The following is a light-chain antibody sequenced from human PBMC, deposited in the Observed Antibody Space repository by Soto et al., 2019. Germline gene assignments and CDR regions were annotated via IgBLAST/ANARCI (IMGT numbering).Light chain of an antibody. CDR2: LGS. CDR1: QSLLHSNGYNY. V-gene: IGKV2-28*01. CDR3: MQALQTWT. Sequence: DLVMTQSPLSLPVTPGEPASISCRSSQSLLHSNGYNYLDWYLQKPGQSPQLLIYLGSNRASGVPDRFSGSGSGTDFTLKISRVEAEDVRVYYCMQALQTWTFGQGTKVEIK. J-gene: IGKJ1*01.